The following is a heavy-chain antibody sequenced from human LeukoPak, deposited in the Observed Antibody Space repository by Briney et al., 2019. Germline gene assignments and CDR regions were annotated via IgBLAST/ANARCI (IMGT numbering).Heavy chain of an antibody. Sequence: TPSETLSLTCTVSGGSISSYYWSWIRQPPGKGLEWIGYIYYSGSTNYNPSLKSRVTISVDTSKNQFSLKLSSVTAADTAVYYCARHSGGRDSSGEYWYFDLWCRGTLVTVSS. V-gene: IGHV4-59*08. CDR2: IYYSGST. J-gene: IGHJ2*01. CDR3: ARHSGGRDSSGEYWYFDL. D-gene: IGHD3-22*01. CDR1: GGSISSYY.